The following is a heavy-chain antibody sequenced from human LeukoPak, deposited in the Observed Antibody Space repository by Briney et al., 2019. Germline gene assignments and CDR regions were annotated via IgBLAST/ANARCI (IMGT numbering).Heavy chain of an antibody. V-gene: IGHV3-7*01. CDR1: AFTFSNYW. J-gene: IGHJ4*02. CDR3: ARDRGYSTFDY. Sequence: GWSLRLSCAASAFTFSNYWMSWVRQAPGKGLEWVANIKEDGSEINYVDSVKGRFTISRDNAKNSLYLQMNSLRVDDTAVYYCARDRGYSTFDYWGQGTLVTVSS. CDR2: IKEDGSEI. D-gene: IGHD4-23*01.